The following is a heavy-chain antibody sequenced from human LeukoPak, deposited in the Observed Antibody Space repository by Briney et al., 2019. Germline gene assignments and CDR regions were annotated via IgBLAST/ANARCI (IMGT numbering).Heavy chain of an antibody. V-gene: IGHV3-30*18. Sequence: GRSLRLSCAASGFTFSSYGMHWVRQAPGKGLEWVAVISYDGSNKYHADSVKGRFTISRDNSKNTLYLQINSLRAEDTAVYYCAKDVGATTPFFDYWGQGTLVTVSS. CDR1: GFTFSSYG. CDR3: AKDVGATTPFFDY. D-gene: IGHD1-26*01. CDR2: ISYDGSNK. J-gene: IGHJ4*02.